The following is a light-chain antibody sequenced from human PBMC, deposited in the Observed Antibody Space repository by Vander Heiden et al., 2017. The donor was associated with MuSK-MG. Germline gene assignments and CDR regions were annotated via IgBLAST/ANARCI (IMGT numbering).Light chain of an antibody. CDR1: SSNIGSNY. V-gene: IGLV1-47*01. Sequence: QSVLTQPPSASGTPGQRVTISCSGSSSNIGSNYVYWYQQLPGTAPKFRIYRNNQRPSGVPDRFSGSKSGTSASLAISGLRSEDEADYYCAAWDDSLSGVVFGGGTKLTVL. CDR3: AAWDDSLSGVV. CDR2: RNN. J-gene: IGLJ2*01.